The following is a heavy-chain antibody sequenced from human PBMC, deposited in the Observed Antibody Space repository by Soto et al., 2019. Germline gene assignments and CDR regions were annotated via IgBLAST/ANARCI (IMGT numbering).Heavy chain of an antibody. D-gene: IGHD3-22*01. V-gene: IGHV5-51*01. CDR1: GYSFTSYW. CDR2: IYPGDSDT. CDR3: ARLNYYDSSEDAFDI. Sequence: GESLKISCKGSGYSFTSYWIGWVRQMPGKGLGWMGIIYPGDSDTRYSPSFQSQVTISADKSISTAYLQWSSLKASDTAMYYCARLNYYDSSEDAFDIWGQGTMVTVSS. J-gene: IGHJ3*02.